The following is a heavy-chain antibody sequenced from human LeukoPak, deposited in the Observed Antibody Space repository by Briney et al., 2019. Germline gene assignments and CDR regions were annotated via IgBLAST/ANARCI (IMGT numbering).Heavy chain of an antibody. Sequence: SETLSPTCAVYGGSFSGYYWSWIRQPPGKGLEWIGEINHSGSTNYNPSLKSRVTISVDTSKNQFSLKLSSVTAADTAVYYCASSTPWIQLWYGRDYWGQGTLVTVSS. CDR3: ASSTPWIQLWYGRDY. CDR1: GGSFSGYY. V-gene: IGHV4-34*01. CDR2: INHSGST. D-gene: IGHD5-18*01. J-gene: IGHJ4*02.